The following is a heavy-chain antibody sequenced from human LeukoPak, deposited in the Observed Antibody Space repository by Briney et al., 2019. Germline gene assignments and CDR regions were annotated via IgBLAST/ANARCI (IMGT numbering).Heavy chain of an antibody. CDR1: GYIFTGYG. CDR2: ISAYNGNT. J-gene: IGHJ4*02. CDR3: AREGSYYYDSSAYYYFAY. Sequence: ASVKVSCKASGYIFTGYGISWVRQAPGQGLEWMGWISAYNGNTNYAQKLQGRVTMTTDTSTSTVYIELRSLRSDDTAVYYCAREGSYYYDSSAYYYFAYWGQGTLVTVSS. D-gene: IGHD3-22*01. V-gene: IGHV1-18*01.